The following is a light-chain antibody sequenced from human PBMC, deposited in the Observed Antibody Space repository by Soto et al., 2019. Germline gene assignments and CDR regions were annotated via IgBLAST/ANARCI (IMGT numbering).Light chain of an antibody. CDR1: ASMSDC. J-gene: IGKJ1*01. CDR3: LQDYGDSWT. V-gene: IGKV1-5*01. CDR2: AAS. Sequence: DIQMTQSPFILSASVGYRFTITCRASASMSDCLAWYQQKPGKAPKLLIYAASNLYTGVPSRFSGSRSGTEFTLTISSLQPEDFASYYCLQDYGDSWTFGQGTTGDIK.